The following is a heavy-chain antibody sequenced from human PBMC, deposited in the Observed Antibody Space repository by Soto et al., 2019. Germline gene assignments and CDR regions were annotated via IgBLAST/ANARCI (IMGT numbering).Heavy chain of an antibody. CDR3: ARVRYSSGHFDY. CDR1: GFTFSSYA. V-gene: IGHV3-30-3*01. Sequence: QVQLVESGGGVVQPGRSLRLSCAASGFTFSSYAMHWVRQAPGKGLEWVAVISYDGSNKYYADSVKGRFTISRDNSKNTLYLQMNSLRAEDTAVYYCARVRYSSGHFDYWGQGTLVTVSS. CDR2: ISYDGSNK. J-gene: IGHJ4*02. D-gene: IGHD6-19*01.